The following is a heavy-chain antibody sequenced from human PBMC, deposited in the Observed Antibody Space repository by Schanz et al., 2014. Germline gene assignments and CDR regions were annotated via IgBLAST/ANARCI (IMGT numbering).Heavy chain of an antibody. V-gene: IGHV1-69*09. D-gene: IGHD6-19*01. J-gene: IGHJ3*02. CDR1: GYIFGSHG. Sequence: QVQLVQSGAEVKQPGASVKVSCKASGYIFGSHGMTWVRQAPGQGLEWMGRIIPILGITNVAQTFQDRVTITADKSTSTAYMELSSLRSEDTAVYYCARGLGDERWLDLNEAFDIWGQGTIVTVSS. CDR3: ARGLGDERWLDLNEAFDI. CDR2: IIPILGIT.